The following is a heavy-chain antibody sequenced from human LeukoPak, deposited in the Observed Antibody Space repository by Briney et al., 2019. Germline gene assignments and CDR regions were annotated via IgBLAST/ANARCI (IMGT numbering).Heavy chain of an antibody. CDR2: IFYSGGST. CDR1: GGSIIGHW. CDR3: ARRNTADASIDF. D-gene: IGHD2/OR15-2a*01. J-gene: IGHJ4*02. Sequence: SETLSPTCTVSGGSIIGHWWSWIRQPPGKGLEWIGDIFYSGGSTNYNPSLKSRLTISLDTSKNQFSLKLTSVTAADTAMYYCARRNTADASIDFWGQGTLVTASS. V-gene: IGHV4-59*08.